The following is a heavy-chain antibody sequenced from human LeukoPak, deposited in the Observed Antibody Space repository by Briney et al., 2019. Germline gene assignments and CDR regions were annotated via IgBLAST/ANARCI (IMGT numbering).Heavy chain of an antibody. CDR1: GGSISSAAYY. CDR3: ARRPIAAGNNWFDP. V-gene: IGHV4-39*01. Sequence: SETLSLTCTVSGGSISSAAYYWGWVRQPPGKGLDWIGSIYYTGTTYYSPSLQTRATLSFYTSKNQFSLKLTSVTAADTAVYFCARRPIAAGNNWFDPWGQGTLVTVSS. D-gene: IGHD6-13*01. J-gene: IGHJ5*02. CDR2: IYYTGTT.